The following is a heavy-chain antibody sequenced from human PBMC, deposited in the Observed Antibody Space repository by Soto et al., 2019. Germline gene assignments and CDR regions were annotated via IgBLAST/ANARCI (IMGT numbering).Heavy chain of an antibody. D-gene: IGHD6-19*01. J-gene: IGHJ4*02. CDR1: GFTFNKYG. V-gene: IGHV3-48*04. CDR2: IRNSGSTI. CDR3: ARDRYSTAWIDGY. Sequence: GGSLRLSCAASGFTFNKYGMHWVRQAPGKGLERVSYIRNSGSTIYYADSVKGRFTISRDNAKNSLYLQMNSLRAEDTAVYYCARDRYSTAWIDGYWGQGTLVTVSS.